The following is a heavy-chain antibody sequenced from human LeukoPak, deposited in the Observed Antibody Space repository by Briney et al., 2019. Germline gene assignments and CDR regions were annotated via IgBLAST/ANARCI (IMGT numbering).Heavy chain of an antibody. CDR1: GGSFSGYY. CDR3: ARAPGGFDY. CDR2: INHSGST. Sequence: SETLSLTCAVYGGSFSGYYWSWIRQPPGKGLEWIGEINHSGSTNYNPSLKSRVTISVDTSKNQFSLKLSSVTAADTAVHYCARAPGGFDYWGQGTLATVSS. J-gene: IGHJ4*02. D-gene: IGHD3-10*01. V-gene: IGHV4-34*01.